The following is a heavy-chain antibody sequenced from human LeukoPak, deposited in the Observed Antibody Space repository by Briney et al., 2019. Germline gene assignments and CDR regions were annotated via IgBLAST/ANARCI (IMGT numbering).Heavy chain of an antibody. J-gene: IGHJ6*02. CDR3: AYSILSSSSTWYYYYYYGMDL. CDR1: GFTFDDYA. V-gene: IGHV3-9*01. D-gene: IGHD6-6*01. Sequence: GGSLRLSCAASGFTFDDYAMHWVRPAPGKGRGRVSGISWNSGSIGYADSVRGRFTIYRDNAKNSRYLQINSLTAEHTALYHCAYSILSSSSTWYYYYYYGMDLWGQGTTVTVSS. CDR2: ISWNSGSI.